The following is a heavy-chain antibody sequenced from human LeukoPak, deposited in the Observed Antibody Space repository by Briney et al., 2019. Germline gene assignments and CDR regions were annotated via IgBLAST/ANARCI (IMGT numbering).Heavy chain of an antibody. CDR1: GGSFSGYY. CDR2: INHSGST. CDR3: ARGRALRRSWPLFDY. D-gene: IGHD6-13*01. J-gene: IGHJ4*02. Sequence: SETLSLTCAVYGGSFSGYYWSWIRQPPGKGLEWIGKINHSGSTNYNPSLKSRVTISVDTSKNQFSLKLSSVTAADTAVYYCARGRALRRSWPLFDYWGQGTLVTVSS. V-gene: IGHV4-34*01.